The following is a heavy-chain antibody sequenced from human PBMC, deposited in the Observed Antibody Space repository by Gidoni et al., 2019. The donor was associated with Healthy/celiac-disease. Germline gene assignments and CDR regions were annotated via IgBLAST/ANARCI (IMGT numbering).Heavy chain of an antibody. J-gene: IGHJ6*02. CDR1: GFTFSNAW. CDR2: IKRKTDGGTT. D-gene: IGHD4-17*01. CDR3: TTAASTVTHLYYYYHSYGMDV. V-gene: IGHV3-15*01. Sequence: EVQLVESGGGLVKPGGSLRLSCAAAGFTFSNAWMSWVRQAPGKGLEWVGRIKRKTDGGTTDYAAPVKGRFTISRDDSKNTLYLQMNSLKTEDTAVYYCTTAASTVTHLYYYYHSYGMDVWGQGTTVTVSS.